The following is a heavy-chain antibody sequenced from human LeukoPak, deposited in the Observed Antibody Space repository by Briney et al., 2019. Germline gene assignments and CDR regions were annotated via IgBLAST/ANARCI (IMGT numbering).Heavy chain of an antibody. Sequence: ASVKVSCKASGNTFTNNGISWVRQAPGQGLEWMGWISAYNGNTNYAQKFQGRVTMTRDTSISTAYMELSRLGSDDTAVYYCAREIPGIAVAGRVAWFDPWGQGTLVTVSS. V-gene: IGHV1-18*01. CDR1: GNTFTNNG. D-gene: IGHD6-19*01. CDR2: ISAYNGNT. CDR3: AREIPGIAVAGRVAWFDP. J-gene: IGHJ5*02.